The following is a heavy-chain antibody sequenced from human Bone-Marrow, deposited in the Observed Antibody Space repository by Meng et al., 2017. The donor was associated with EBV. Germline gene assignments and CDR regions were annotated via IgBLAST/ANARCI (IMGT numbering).Heavy chain of an antibody. Sequence: EVQLVESXGGLVKPGGSLRVACVGSGFSFTNAWMSWVRQAPGKGLEWVGRINSDGSSTSYADSVKGRFTISRDNAKNTLYLQMNSLRAEDTAVYYCARVVAARPLNWFDPWGLGTLVTVSS. CDR2: INSDGSST. CDR3: ARVVAARPLNWFDP. J-gene: IGHJ5*02. V-gene: IGHV3-74*02. CDR1: GFSFTNAW. D-gene: IGHD6-6*01.